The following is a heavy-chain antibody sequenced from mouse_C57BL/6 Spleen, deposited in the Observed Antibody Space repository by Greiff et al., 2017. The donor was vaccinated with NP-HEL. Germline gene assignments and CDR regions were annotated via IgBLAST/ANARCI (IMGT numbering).Heavy chain of an antibody. CDR3: ASRYYGTPFAY. D-gene: IGHD1-1*01. J-gene: IGHJ3*01. V-gene: IGHV1-26*01. CDR2: INPNNGGT. Sequence: EVQLQQSGPELVKPGASRKISWKASGYTFTDYYMNWVKQSHGKSLEWIGDINPNNGGTIDNQKFKGKATLTVDKSSSTAYMERRSLTSEDSAVYYCASRYYGTPFAYWGQGTLVTVSA. CDR1: GYTFTDYY.